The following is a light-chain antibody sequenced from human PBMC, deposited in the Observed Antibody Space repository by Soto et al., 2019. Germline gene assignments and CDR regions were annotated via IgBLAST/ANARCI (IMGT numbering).Light chain of an antibody. CDR1: SSNIGNNA. V-gene: IGLV1-36*01. J-gene: IGLJ1*01. CDR3: AAWDDSLNGFYV. Sequence: QSVLTQPPSVSEAPRQRVTISCSGSSSNIGNNAVNWYQQLPGKAPKLIIYYDDLLPSGVSDRFSGSKSGTSASLAISGLQSEDEADYYCAAWDDSLNGFYVFGPGTKLTVL. CDR2: YDD.